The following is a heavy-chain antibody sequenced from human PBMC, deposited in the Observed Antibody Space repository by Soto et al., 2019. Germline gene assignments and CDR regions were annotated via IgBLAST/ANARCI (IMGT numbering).Heavy chain of an antibody. Sequence: SETLSLTCTVSGGSISSSSYYWGWIRQPPGKGLEWIGSIYYSGSTYYNPSLKSRVTISVDTSKNQFSLKLSSGTAADTAVYYCASTSRQQLAPTYFGYWGQGTLVTVSS. CDR2: IYYSGST. J-gene: IGHJ4*02. CDR1: GGSISSSSYY. CDR3: ASTSRQQLAPTYFGY. D-gene: IGHD6-13*01. V-gene: IGHV4-39*01.